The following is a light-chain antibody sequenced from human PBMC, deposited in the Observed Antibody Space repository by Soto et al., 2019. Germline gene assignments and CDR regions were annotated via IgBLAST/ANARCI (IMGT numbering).Light chain of an antibody. J-gene: IGKJ4*01. CDR2: GSS. V-gene: IGKV3D-15*01. Sequence: EIVMTQSPATLSASPGERATLSCRASQSVGSDLAWYKTTPGQAPRLVIYGSSSRATDIPDRFSGSGSGTDFTLTINSLQSEDFAVYYCQRYNNWPLTFGEGTKVDI. CDR1: QSVGSD. CDR3: QRYNNWPLT.